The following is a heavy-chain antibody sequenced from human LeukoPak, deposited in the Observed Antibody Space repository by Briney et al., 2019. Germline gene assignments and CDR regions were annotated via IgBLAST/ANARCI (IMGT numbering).Heavy chain of an antibody. CDR1: GYSFTTYG. D-gene: IGHD3-10*01. J-gene: IGHJ4*02. CDR3: AIGSGVYGY. CDR2: INTNTGNP. V-gene: IGHV7-4-1*02. Sequence: ASVKVSCKASGYSFTTYGMNWVPQAPGQGLEWMGWINTNTGNPTYAQGFTGRFVFSLDTSVSTAYLQISSLKAEDTAVYYCAIGSGVYGYWGQGTLVTVSS.